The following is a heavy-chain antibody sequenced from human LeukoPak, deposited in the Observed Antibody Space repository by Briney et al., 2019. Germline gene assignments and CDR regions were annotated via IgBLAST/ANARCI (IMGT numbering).Heavy chain of an antibody. V-gene: IGHV3-48*03. CDR3: AKDGGTHFDH. J-gene: IGHJ4*02. CDR1: GFTFSSYE. CDR2: ISSSGSTI. D-gene: IGHD1-26*01. Sequence: GGSLRLSCAASGFTFSSYEMNWVRQAPGKGLEWVSYISSSGSTIYYADSVKGRFTITRDNAQNSLTLHMNTLRADDTAVYYCAKDGGTHFDHWGQGTLVTVSS.